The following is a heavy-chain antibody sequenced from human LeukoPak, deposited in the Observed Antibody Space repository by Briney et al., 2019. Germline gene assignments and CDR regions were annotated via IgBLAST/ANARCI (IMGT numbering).Heavy chain of an antibody. D-gene: IGHD3-22*01. V-gene: IGHV3-30-3*01. CDR2: ISYDGSNK. Sequence: QPGRSLRLSCAASGFTFSSYAMHWVRQAPGKGLEWVAVISYDGSNKYYADSVKGRFTISRDNSKNTLYLQMNSLRAEDTAVYYCARDAYYDSSGYYPGIHFDYWGQGTLVTVSS. CDR3: ARDAYYDSSGYYPGIHFDY. J-gene: IGHJ4*02. CDR1: GFTFSSYA.